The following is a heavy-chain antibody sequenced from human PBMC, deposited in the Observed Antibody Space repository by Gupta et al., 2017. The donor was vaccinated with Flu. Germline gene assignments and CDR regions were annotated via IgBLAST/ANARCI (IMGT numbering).Heavy chain of an antibody. D-gene: IGHD4-4*01. Sequence: VRHIPGKGLEWVATIKQDGSDQDYVDSVKGRFTVSRDSAKNSLYLQMNGLRVEDTAVYYCAKGSHDSKYRCFESWGQGTLVTVSS. V-gene: IGHV3-7*01. CDR3: AKGSHDSKYRCFES. J-gene: IGHJ5*01. CDR2: IKQDGSDQ.